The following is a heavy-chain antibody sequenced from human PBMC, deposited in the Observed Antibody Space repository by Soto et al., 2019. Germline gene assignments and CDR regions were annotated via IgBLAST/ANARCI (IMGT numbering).Heavy chain of an antibody. CDR2: ISAYNGNT. CDR3: ARAIGSRSIAAASRYYYYYGMDV. CDR1: GYTFTSYA. V-gene: IGHV1-18*01. J-gene: IGHJ6*02. Sequence: ASVKVSCKASGYTFTSYAISWVRQAPGQGLEWMGWISAYNGNTNYAQKLQGRVTMTTDTSTTTAYMELSRLRSDDTAVYYCARAIGSRSIAAASRYYYYYGMDVWGQGTTVTVSS. D-gene: IGHD6-13*01.